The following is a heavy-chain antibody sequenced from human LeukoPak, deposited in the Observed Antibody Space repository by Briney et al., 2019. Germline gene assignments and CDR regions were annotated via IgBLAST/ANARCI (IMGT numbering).Heavy chain of an antibody. D-gene: IGHD5-12*01. CDR1: GSTFTSYA. CDR3: ASHHGGYSGYELLDY. CDR2: LNAGIGNT. J-gene: IGHJ4*02. V-gene: IGHV1-3*01. Sequence: ASVKPSCKASGSTFTSYAMHWVRQAPGQRLECWGWLNAGIGNTKYSQNFQARVTITRDTSASTAYMELSSLRSEDTAVYYCASHHGGYSGYELLDYWGRGTLVTVSS.